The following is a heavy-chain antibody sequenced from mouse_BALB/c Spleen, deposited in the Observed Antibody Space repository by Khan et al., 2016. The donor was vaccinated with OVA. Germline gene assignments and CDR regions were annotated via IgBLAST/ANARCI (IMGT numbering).Heavy chain of an antibody. CDR1: GYTFRDYN. Sequence: VQLQQSGGKGGKRGASVKRSSKATGYTFRDYNMDWVRQSQGESLEWIGYIFPNTGGTGYNQKLKTKATLTVDSSPSTVYMEIRNLTSDDPAVYYCARAGYGSFRFWGHGTLSAVSA. CDR3: ARAGYGSFRF. CDR2: IFPNTGGT. J-gene: IGHJ3*02. D-gene: IGHD1-2*01. V-gene: IGHV1S29*02.